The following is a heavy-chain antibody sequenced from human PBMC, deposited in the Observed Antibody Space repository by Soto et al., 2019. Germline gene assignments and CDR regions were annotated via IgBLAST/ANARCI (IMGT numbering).Heavy chain of an antibody. D-gene: IGHD2-15*01. J-gene: IGHJ4*02. CDR3: AKDLGVVVVAASYYFDY. V-gene: IGHV3-30*18. CDR2: ISYDGSNK. CDR1: GVTFSSYG. Sequence: GGSLRLSCAASGVTFSSYGMHWVRQAPGKGLEWVAVISYDGSNKYYADSVKGRFTISRDNPKNTLYLQMNSLRAEDTAVYYCAKDLGVVVVAASYYFDYWGQGTLVTVSS.